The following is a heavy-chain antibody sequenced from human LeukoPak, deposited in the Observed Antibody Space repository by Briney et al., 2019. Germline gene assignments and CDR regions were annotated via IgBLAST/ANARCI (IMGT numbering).Heavy chain of an antibody. Sequence: ASVKVSCKASGGTFSSYAISWVRQAPGQGLEWMGWISAYNGNTNYAQKLQSRVTMTTDTSTSTAYMELRSLRSDDTAVYYCAILSRYSSSSGEDYWGQGTLVTVSS. V-gene: IGHV1-18*01. D-gene: IGHD6-6*01. CDR2: ISAYNGNT. CDR1: GGTFSSYA. J-gene: IGHJ4*02. CDR3: AILSRYSSSSGEDY.